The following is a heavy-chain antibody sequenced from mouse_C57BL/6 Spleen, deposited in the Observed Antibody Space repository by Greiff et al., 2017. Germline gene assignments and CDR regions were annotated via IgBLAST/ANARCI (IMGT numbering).Heavy chain of an antibody. J-gene: IGHJ1*03. CDR2: IYPGSGNT. V-gene: IGHV1-66*01. Sequence: QVQLQQSGPELVKPGASVKISCKASGYSFTSYYIHWVKQRPGQGLEWIGWIYPGSGNTKYNEKFKGKATLTADTSSSTAYMQLSSLTSEDSAVYYCARFGDGYYGYFDVWGTGTTVTVSS. D-gene: IGHD2-3*01. CDR1: GYSFTSYY. CDR3: ARFGDGYYGYFDV.